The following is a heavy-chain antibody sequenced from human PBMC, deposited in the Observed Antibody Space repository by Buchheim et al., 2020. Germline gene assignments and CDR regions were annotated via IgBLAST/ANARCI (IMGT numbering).Heavy chain of an antibody. J-gene: IGHJ4*02. CDR2: IYPGDSDT. CDR1: EYTFTNFW. D-gene: IGHD2-15*01. Sequence: EVQLLQSGAEVKKPGESLKISCKGSEYTFTNFWIGWVRQMPGKGLEWMGIIYPGDSDTRYSPSFQGQVILSADNSLSTAYLQWSSLKASDTAIYYCARLGYCSGGSCFPGNIFDFWGQGTL. CDR3: ARLGYCSGGSCFPGNIFDF. V-gene: IGHV5-51*01.